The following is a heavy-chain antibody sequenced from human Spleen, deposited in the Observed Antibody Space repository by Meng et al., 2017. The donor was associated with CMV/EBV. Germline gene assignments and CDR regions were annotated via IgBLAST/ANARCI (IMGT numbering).Heavy chain of an antibody. CDR3: AKDRLRDPRHNWFDP. V-gene: IGHV3-23*01. Sequence: SRFNFSSYAMNWVRQAPGKGLEWVSTITSSGGNTYYADSVKGRFTISRDKSKNTLYLQMNSLRAEDTAVYYCAKDRLRDPRHNWFDPWGQGTLVTVSS. J-gene: IGHJ5*02. CDR1: RFNFSSYA. CDR2: ITSSGGNT. D-gene: IGHD2-21*02.